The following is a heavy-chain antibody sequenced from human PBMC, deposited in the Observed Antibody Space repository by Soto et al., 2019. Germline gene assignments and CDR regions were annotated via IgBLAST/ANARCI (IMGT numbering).Heavy chain of an antibody. CDR2: IYHSGST. V-gene: IGHV4-4*02. CDR3: ASSESPVTGYYFDY. J-gene: IGHJ4*02. D-gene: IGHD3-9*01. CDR1: SGSISRSNW. Sequence: SETLSVTCAVASGSISRSNWWSWVRHPPGKGLEWIGEIYHSGSTNYNPSLKSRVTISVDKSKNQFSLKLSSVTAADTAVYYCASSESPVTGYYFDYWGQGNLVTVSS.